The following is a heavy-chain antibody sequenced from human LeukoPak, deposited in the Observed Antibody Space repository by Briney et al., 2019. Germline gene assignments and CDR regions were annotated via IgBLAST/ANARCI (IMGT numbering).Heavy chain of an antibody. V-gene: IGHV3-23*01. D-gene: IGHD6-13*01. CDR2: ISGSGGST. CDR3: AKDPGIAAAGTYTWFDY. CDR1: GFTFSSYA. Sequence: GGSLRLSCAASGFTFSSYAMSWVRQAPGRGLEWVSAISGSGGSTYYADSVKGRFTISRDNSKNTLYLQMNSLRAEDTAVYYCAKDPGIAAAGTYTWFDYWGQGTLVTVSS. J-gene: IGHJ4*02.